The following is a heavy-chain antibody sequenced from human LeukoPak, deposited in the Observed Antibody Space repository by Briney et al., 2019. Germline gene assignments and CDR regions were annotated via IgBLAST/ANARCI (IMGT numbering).Heavy chain of an antibody. J-gene: IGHJ4*02. CDR2: IYPGDSDT. CDR3: ARPDTDDYYLFDY. V-gene: IGHV5-51*01. CDR1: GYSFISYW. D-gene: IGHD1-26*01. Sequence: GESLKISCKGSGYSFISYWIGWVRQMPGKGLEWMGIIYPGDSDTRYSPSFQGQVTISADKSISTAYLQWSSLKASDTAVYYCARPDTDDYYLFDYWGQGTLVTVSS.